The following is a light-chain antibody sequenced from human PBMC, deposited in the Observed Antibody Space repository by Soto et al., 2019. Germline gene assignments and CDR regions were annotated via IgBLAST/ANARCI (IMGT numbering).Light chain of an antibody. CDR3: QSYDSSLSVM. J-gene: IGLJ3*02. CDR2: GNI. V-gene: IGLV1-40*01. Sequence: QSVLTQPPSVSGAPGQRVTISCRGSRFNIGAGYDVHWYQHLPGTAPKLLIYGNINRPSGVPDRFSGSKSGTSASLAITGLQAEDEADYYCQSYDSSLSVMFGGGTKLTVL. CDR1: RFNIGAGYD.